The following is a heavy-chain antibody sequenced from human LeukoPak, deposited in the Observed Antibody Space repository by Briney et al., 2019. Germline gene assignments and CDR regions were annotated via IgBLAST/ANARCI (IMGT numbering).Heavy chain of an antibody. V-gene: IGHV4-34*01. Sequence: SETLSLTCAVYGVSFSGYYWSWVRQPPGKGLEWIGEINHSGSTNYNPSLKSRVTISVDTSKNQFSLKLSSVTAADTAVYYCARDHGSSNWYYYWGQGTLVTVSS. CDR2: INHSGST. D-gene: IGHD6-13*01. J-gene: IGHJ4*02. CDR1: GVSFSGYY. CDR3: ARDHGSSNWYYY.